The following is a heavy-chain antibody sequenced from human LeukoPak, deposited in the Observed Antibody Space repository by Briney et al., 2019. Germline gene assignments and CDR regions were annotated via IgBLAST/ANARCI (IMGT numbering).Heavy chain of an antibody. J-gene: IGHJ4*02. Sequence: SVKVSCKASGGTFTSHTFIWVRQAPGQGLEWMGGVTPMFGTTNYAQKFQGRLTITTDGSASTAYMELSSLRFEDTAVYYCARSHGEYYHTSSYHYDYWGQGTLVTVSS. V-gene: IGHV1-69*05. CDR1: GGTFTSHT. CDR2: VTPMFGTT. D-gene: IGHD3-22*01. CDR3: ARSHGEYYHTSSYHYDY.